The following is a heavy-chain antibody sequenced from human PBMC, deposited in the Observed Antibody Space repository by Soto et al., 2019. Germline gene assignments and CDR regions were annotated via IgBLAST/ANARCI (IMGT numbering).Heavy chain of an antibody. CDR2: ITWNGGSV. CDR3: TRGYCSVGSCAFDI. J-gene: IGHJ3*02. Sequence: EAQLVESGGALVQPGRSLRLSCAASGFTFDDYAMHWVRQAPGKGLEWVSFITWNGGSVGYADSLKGRFTISRDNAKNSLYLQLSSLRTEDTAFYYCTRGYCSVGSCAFDIWGQGTMVTVSS. V-gene: IGHV3-9*01. CDR1: GFTFDDYA. D-gene: IGHD2-15*01.